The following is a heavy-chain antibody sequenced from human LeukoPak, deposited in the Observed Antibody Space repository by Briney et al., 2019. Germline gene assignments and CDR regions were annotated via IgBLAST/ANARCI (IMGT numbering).Heavy chain of an antibody. CDR2: IYYSGST. CDR1: GASISSDDYY. CDR3: ARRRGYCSGGSCSYAFDI. Sequence: PSETLSLTCTVSGASISSDDYYWSWIRQPPGKGLEWIGYIYYSGSTNYNPSLKSRVTISVDTSKNQFSLKLSSVTAADTAVYYCARRRGYCSGGSCSYAFDIWGQGTMVTVSS. D-gene: IGHD2-15*01. J-gene: IGHJ3*02. V-gene: IGHV4-61*08.